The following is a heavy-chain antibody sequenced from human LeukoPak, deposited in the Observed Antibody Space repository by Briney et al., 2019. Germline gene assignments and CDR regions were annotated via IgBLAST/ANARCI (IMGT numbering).Heavy chain of an antibody. D-gene: IGHD2-8*02. CDR1: GFSFSTYG. CDR3: ARLPPSVFGVGTGDFDY. V-gene: IGHV3-30*03. CDR2: ISYDGSKT. Sequence: GGSLRLSCEVSGFSFSTYGMYWVRQAPGKGLESVAVISYDGSKTYYADSVKGRSTISRDNPKNTVYLQLNSLRAEDTAVYYCARLPPSVFGVGTGDFDYWGQGTLVSVSS. J-gene: IGHJ4*02.